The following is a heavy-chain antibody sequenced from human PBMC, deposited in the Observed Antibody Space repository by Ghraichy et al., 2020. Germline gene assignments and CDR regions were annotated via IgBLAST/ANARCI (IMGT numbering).Heavy chain of an antibody. CDR3: ANEIRPVVAATPGLVGFDP. CDR1: GFTFSSYA. CDR2: ISGSGGST. Sequence: GESLNISCAASGFTFSSYAMSWVRQAPGKGLEWVSAISGSGGSTYYADSVKGRFTISRDNSKNTLYLQMNSLRAGDTAVYYCANEIRPVVAATPGLVGFDPWGQGTLVTVSS. V-gene: IGHV3-23*01. D-gene: IGHD2-15*01. J-gene: IGHJ5*02.